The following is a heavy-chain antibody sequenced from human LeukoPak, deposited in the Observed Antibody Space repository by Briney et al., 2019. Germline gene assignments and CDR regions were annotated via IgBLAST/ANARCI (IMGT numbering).Heavy chain of an antibody. CDR3: ARGLVHDTSGYYSDY. Sequence: PGGSLRLSCAASGFTFSAFWMHWVRQAPGKGLVWVSRINSDGSSTTYADSVKGRFTLSRDNAKNTLYLQMDSLRAEDSAVYYCARGLVHDTSGYYSDYWGQGILVTVSS. J-gene: IGHJ4*02. CDR1: GFTFSAFW. V-gene: IGHV3-74*01. D-gene: IGHD3-22*01. CDR2: INSDGSST.